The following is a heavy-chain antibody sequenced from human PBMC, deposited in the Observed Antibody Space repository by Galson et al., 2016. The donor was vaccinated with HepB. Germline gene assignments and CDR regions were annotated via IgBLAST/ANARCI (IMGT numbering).Heavy chain of an antibody. CDR2: ISSSSHHT. J-gene: IGHJ4*02. D-gene: IGHD3-10*01. V-gene: IGHV3-11*05. CDR3: ARAVPDIYASGSYPDY. CDR1: GFTFSDYY. Sequence: SLRLSCAASGFTFSDYYMSWIRLAPGKGLEWLSYISSSSHHTDYADSAKGRFTISRDNAKNSLHLQMNNLRVEDTAVYYCARAVPDIYASGSYPDYWGQGTLVTVSS.